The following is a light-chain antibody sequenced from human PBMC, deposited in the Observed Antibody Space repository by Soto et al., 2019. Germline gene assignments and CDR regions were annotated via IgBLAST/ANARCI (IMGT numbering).Light chain of an antibody. J-gene: IGKJ4*01. V-gene: IGKV3-15*01. CDR3: QQYNNWLT. CDR2: GAS. Sequence: IVMTQSPATLSVSPGERATLSCRARQSVSTNLAWYQQKPRQAPRLLIYGASTRATGIPARFSGSGSETDFTLTINSLQSEDFAVYYGQQYNNWLTFGVGTKVEIK. CDR1: QSVSTN.